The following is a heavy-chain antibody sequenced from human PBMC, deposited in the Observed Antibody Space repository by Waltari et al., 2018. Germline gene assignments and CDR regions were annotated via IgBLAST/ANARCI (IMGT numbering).Heavy chain of an antibody. V-gene: IGHV4-39*01. J-gene: IGHJ4*02. D-gene: IGHD3-22*01. CDR2: IYYSGST. CDR3: ARKGGTMIVVAFFDY. Sequence: QLQLQESGPGLVKPSETLSLTCTVSGGSIRSSSYYWGWIRQPPGKGLEWIGSIYYSGSTYYNPSLKSRVTISVDTSKNQFSLKLSSVTAADTAVYYCARKGGTMIVVAFFDYWGQGTLVTVSS. CDR1: GGSIRSSSYY.